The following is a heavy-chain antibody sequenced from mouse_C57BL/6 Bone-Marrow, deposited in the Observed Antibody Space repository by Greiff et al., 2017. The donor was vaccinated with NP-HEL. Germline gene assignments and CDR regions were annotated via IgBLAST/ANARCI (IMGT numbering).Heavy chain of an antibody. CDR1: GYSITDGYY. Sequence: VQLQESGPGLVKPSQSLSFTCSVTGYSITDGYYYCWIQRFPGNLLGWVGYISYDGSTNYNPYFKNRITITRDTSKNPSFLTLNSVTTEDTATYYCATYDYDEVDYWGQGTTLTVSS. J-gene: IGHJ2*01. D-gene: IGHD2-4*01. CDR2: ISYDGST. V-gene: IGHV3-6*01. CDR3: ATYDYDEVDY.